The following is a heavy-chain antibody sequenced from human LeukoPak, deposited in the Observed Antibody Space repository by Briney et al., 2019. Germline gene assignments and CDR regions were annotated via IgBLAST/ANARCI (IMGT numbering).Heavy chain of an antibody. CDR3: AGQKDPRPIDY. J-gene: IGHJ4*02. CDR2: INPSSGGT. V-gene: IGHV1-2*02. CDR1: GYTFTGYY. Sequence: ASVKVSCKASGYTFTGYYMNWVRQAPGQGLEWMGWINPSSGGTNYAQKFQGRVTMTRDTSISTAYMELSELRSDDTAVYYCAGQKDPRPIDYWGQGTLITVSS.